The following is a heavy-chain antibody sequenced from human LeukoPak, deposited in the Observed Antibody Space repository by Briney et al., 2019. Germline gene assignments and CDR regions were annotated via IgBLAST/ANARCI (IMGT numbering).Heavy chain of an antibody. Sequence: KPGGSLRLSCAASGFTFSDYYMSWIRQAPGKGLGWVSYISSSSSYTNYADSVKGRFTISRDNAKNSLYLQMNSLRAEDTAVYYCARDGDYFDYWGQGTLVTVSS. D-gene: IGHD4-17*01. CDR2: ISSSSSYT. J-gene: IGHJ4*02. CDR1: GFTFSDYY. CDR3: ARDGDYFDY. V-gene: IGHV3-11*06.